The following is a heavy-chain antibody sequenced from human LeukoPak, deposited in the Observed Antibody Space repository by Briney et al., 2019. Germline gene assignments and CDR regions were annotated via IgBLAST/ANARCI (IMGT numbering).Heavy chain of an antibody. CDR2: IYYSGST. D-gene: IGHD4-17*01. Sequence: SETLSLTCTVSGGSISSYYWSWIRQPPGKGLEWIGYIYYSGSTNYNPSLKSRVTISVDTSKSQFSLKLSSVTAADTAVYYCARERGVSTTVIDYWGQGTLVTVSS. CDR1: GGSISSYY. J-gene: IGHJ4*02. CDR3: ARERGVSTTVIDY. V-gene: IGHV4-59*01.